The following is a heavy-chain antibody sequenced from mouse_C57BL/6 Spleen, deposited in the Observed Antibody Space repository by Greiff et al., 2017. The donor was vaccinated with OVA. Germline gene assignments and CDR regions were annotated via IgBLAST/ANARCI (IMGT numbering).Heavy chain of an antibody. Sequence: VQLQQSGPELVKPGASVKISCKASGYTFTDYYMNWVKQSHGKSLEWIGDINPNNGGTSYNQKFKGKATLTVDKSSSTAYMELRSLTSEDSAVYHCARLGVTTVVEWGQGTTLTVSS. CDR2: INPNNGGT. V-gene: IGHV1-26*01. D-gene: IGHD1-1*01. CDR1: GYTFTDYY. CDR3: ARLGVTTVVE. J-gene: IGHJ2*01.